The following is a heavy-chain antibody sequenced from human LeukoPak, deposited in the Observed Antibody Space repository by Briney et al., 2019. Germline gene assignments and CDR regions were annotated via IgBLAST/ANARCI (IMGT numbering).Heavy chain of an antibody. J-gene: IGHJ4*02. Sequence: ASVKVSCKASGYTFTAYYMHWVRQAPGQGLEWMGWINPNSGGTDYAQKFQGRVAMTRDTSISTAYIELSRLRSDDTAVYYCAREGNWDFSIDYWGQGTLVTVSS. CDR1: GYTFTAYY. CDR3: AREGNWDFSIDY. CDR2: INPNSGGT. V-gene: IGHV1-2*02. D-gene: IGHD1-26*01.